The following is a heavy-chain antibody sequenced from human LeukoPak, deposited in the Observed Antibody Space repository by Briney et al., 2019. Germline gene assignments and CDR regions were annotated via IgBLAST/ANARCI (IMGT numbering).Heavy chain of an antibody. J-gene: IGHJ3*02. V-gene: IGHV3-30-3*01. CDR1: GFTFSSYA. Sequence: GGSLRLSCAASGFTFSSYAMHWVRQAPGKGLDWVAVISYDGSNKYYADSVKGRFTISRDNSKNTLYLQMNSLRAEDTAVYYCTRELVIVVVPADGAFDIWGQGTMVTVSS. CDR3: TRELVIVVVPADGAFDI. CDR2: ISYDGSNK. D-gene: IGHD2-2*01.